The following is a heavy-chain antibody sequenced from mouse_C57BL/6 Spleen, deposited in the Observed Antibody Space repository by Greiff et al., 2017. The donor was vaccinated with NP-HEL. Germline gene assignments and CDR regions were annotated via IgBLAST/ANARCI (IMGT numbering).Heavy chain of an antibody. D-gene: IGHD2-1*01. CDR1: GYAFTNYL. V-gene: IGHV1-54*01. CDR2: INPGSGGT. CDR3: ARCGRGNYDYYAMDY. Sequence: VQLQQSGAELVRPGTSVKVSCKASGYAFTNYLIEWVKQRPGQGLEWIGVINPGSGGTNYNEKFKGKATLTADKSSSTAYMQLSSLTSEDSAVYFCARCGRGNYDYYAMDYWGQGTSVTVSS. J-gene: IGHJ4*01.